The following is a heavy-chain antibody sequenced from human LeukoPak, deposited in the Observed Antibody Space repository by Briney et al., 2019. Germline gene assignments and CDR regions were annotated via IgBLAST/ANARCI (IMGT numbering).Heavy chain of an antibody. CDR1: GASISGSSYF. CDR2: IYYSGST. J-gene: IGHJ4*02. V-gene: IGHV4-61*01. CDR3: ARGDGGLYSITVDY. D-gene: IGHD4-11*01. Sequence: SETLSLTCTVSGASISGSSYFWSWIRQPPGKGLEWIGYIYYSGSTNYNPSLKSRVTISVDTSKNQFSLKLSSVTAADTAVYYCARGDGGLYSITVDYWGQGTLVTVSS.